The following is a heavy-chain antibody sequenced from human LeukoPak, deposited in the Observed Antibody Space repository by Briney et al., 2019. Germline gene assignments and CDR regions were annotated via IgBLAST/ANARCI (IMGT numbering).Heavy chain of an antibody. J-gene: IGHJ4*02. V-gene: IGHV3-72*01. D-gene: IGHD1-26*01. CDR2: TRNRANSYIT. CDR1: GFTFSDHF. Sequence: PGGSLRLSCAASGFTFSDHFLDWVRQAPGKGLEWVGRTRNRANSYITEYAASVKGRFIISRDDSKNSLYLQMSSLKTDDTAMYYCASLRGTFGFWGQGTLVTVSS. CDR3: ASLRGTFGF.